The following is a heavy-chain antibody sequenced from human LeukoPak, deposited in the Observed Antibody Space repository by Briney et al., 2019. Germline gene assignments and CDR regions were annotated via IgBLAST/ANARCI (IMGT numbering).Heavy chain of an antibody. Sequence: GGSLRLSCAASGFXFSSHVIHWVRQAPGKGLEWMAVICYDGGNKYYADSVKGRFTISRDNSMNTLYLQMKSLRAVDTAVYYCARVAPIYSSSLYYLDYWGQGTLVTVSS. CDR1: GFXFSSHV. J-gene: IGHJ4*02. V-gene: IGHV3-33*01. CDR2: ICYDGGNK. D-gene: IGHD6-13*01. CDR3: ARVAPIYSSSLYYLDY.